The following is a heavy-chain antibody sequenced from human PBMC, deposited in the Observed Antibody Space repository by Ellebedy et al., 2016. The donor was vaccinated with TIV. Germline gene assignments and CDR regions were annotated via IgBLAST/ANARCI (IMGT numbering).Heavy chain of an antibody. CDR3: ASNYYDSSGLDY. J-gene: IGHJ4*02. CDR2: IYYSGST. Sequence: SETLSLXCAVSGGSISSGGYSWSWIRQPPGKGLEWIGYIYYSGSTYYNPSLKSRVTISVDTSKNQFSLKLSSVTAADTAVYYCASNYYDSSGLDYWGQGTLVTVSS. D-gene: IGHD3-22*01. CDR1: GGSISSGGYS. V-gene: IGHV4-30-2*05.